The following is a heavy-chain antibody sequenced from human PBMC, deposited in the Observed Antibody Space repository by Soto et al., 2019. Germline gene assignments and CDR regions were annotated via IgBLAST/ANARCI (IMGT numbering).Heavy chain of an antibody. Sequence: GGSLRLSCAASGFTVSSNYMSWVRQAPGKGLEWVSVIYSGGSTYYADSVKGRFTISRDNSKNTLYLQMNSLRAEDTAVYYCARNVLRYFDWLIDYWGQGTLVTVYS. D-gene: IGHD3-9*01. CDR2: IYSGGST. CDR1: GFTVSSNY. V-gene: IGHV3-53*01. CDR3: ARNVLRYFDWLIDY. J-gene: IGHJ4*02.